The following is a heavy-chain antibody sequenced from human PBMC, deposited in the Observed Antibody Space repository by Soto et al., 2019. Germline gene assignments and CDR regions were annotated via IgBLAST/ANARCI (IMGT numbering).Heavy chain of an antibody. J-gene: IGHJ6*02. Sequence: PSETLSLTCTVSGGSISRGGYYWSWILQHPGKGLEWIGYIYHSGTTYYNPSLKSRVTISVDTSKNQFSLKLSSVTAADTAVYYCASAYYGSGSYYGMDVWGQGTTVTVSS. CDR2: IYHSGTT. CDR1: GGSISRGGYY. CDR3: ASAYYGSGSYYGMDV. V-gene: IGHV4-31*03. D-gene: IGHD3-10*01.